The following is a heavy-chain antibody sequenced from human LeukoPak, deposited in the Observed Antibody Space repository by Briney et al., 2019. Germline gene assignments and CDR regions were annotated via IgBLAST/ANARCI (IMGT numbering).Heavy chain of an antibody. CDR1: GGSISVSGGSISSHS. D-gene: IGHD2-8*01. CDR3: ARGRCPNGVCYDDRGHFDF. J-gene: IGHJ4*02. CDR2: IFYTGST. V-gene: IGHV4-61*01. Sequence: KSSETLSLTCTVSGGSISVSGGSISSHSWNWIRQTPGKGLEWIGSIFYTGSTNYSPSLKSRVTISVDTSKNQFSLNLNSVTAADTAVYYCARGRCPNGVCYDDRGHFDFWGQGTLVTVSS.